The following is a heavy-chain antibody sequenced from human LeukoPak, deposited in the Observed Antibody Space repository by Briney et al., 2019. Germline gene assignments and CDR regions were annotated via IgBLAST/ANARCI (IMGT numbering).Heavy chain of an antibody. CDR3: ARGLRFFDL. V-gene: IGHV3-7*01. Sequence: GGSLRLSCAASEFTFSSYWMSWVRQAPGKGLEWVANIKQDGSEKYYVDSVKGRFTISRDNAKNSLHLQMNSLRAEDTAVYYCARGLRFFDLWGRGTLVTVSS. J-gene: IGHJ2*01. CDR1: EFTFSSYW. CDR2: IKQDGSEK.